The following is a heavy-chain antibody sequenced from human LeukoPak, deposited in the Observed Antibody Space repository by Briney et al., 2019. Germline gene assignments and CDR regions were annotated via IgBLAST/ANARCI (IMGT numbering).Heavy chain of an antibody. CDR1: GFTFSSYA. J-gene: IGHJ4*02. D-gene: IGHD6-13*01. Sequence: GGSLRLSCAASGFTFSSYAMNWVRQAPGKGLQWVSVISTTSLNTYYADSVKGRFTISRDNAKNTLYLQMNSLRVEDTAVYYCARGRITSSWYYFDYWGQGTPVTVSS. V-gene: IGHV3-23*01. CDR3: ARGRITSSWYYFDY. CDR2: ISTTSLNT.